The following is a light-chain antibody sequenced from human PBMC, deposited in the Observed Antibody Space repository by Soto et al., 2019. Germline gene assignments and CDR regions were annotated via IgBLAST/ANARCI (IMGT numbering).Light chain of an antibody. CDR2: DAS. J-gene: IGKJ3*01. CDR1: QSVSSY. V-gene: IGKV3-11*01. Sequence: EVVLTQSPATLSLSPGDRAVLSCRASQSVSSYLAWYQQKPGQAPRLLIYDASNRATGIPARFSGSGSGTDFTLTISSLEPEDFAVYYCQQRSNWPPLFTFGPGTKVDIK. CDR3: QQRSNWPPLFT.